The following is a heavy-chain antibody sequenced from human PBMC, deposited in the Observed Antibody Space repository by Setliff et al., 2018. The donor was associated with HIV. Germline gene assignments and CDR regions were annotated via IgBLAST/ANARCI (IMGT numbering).Heavy chain of an antibody. CDR3: ARLGYSGSLVGAFDI. CDR2: IYHSGIT. CDR1: GYSISSGYY. Sequence: PSETLSLTCTVSGYSISSGYYWGWIRQPPGTGLEWIGCIYHSGITYYNSSLKRRVTISVDTSKNQFSLNLTSVTAADTAVYYCARLGYSGSLVGAFDIWGQGTMVTVSS. D-gene: IGHD1-26*01. V-gene: IGHV4-38-2*02. J-gene: IGHJ3*02.